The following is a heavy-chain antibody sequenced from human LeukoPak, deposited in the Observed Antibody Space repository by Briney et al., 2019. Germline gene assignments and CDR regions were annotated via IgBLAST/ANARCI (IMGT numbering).Heavy chain of an antibody. V-gene: IGHV4-59*01. CDR1: GDSISNYY. CDR3: ARSYDSWSGYFS. J-gene: IGHJ5*02. D-gene: IGHD3-3*01. CDR2: IYYSGST. Sequence: PSETLSLTCTVSGDSISNYYWSWIRQPPGKGLEWIGYIYYSGSTNYNPSLESRVTMSVDTSKNQISLRLSSVTAADTAVYYCARSYDSWSGYFSWGQGTVVTVSS.